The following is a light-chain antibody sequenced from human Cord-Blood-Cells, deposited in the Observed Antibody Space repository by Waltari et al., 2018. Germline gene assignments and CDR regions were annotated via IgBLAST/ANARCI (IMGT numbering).Light chain of an antibody. CDR3: QQSYSTWT. Sequence: DIQMTQSPYSLSASVGDRVTITCRAIQSISSYLNWYLQKPGKAPKLLIYAASSLQSGVPSRFSGSGSGTDFTLTISSLQPEDFATYYCQQSYSTWTFGQGTKVEIK. J-gene: IGKJ1*01. CDR2: AAS. CDR1: QSISSY. V-gene: IGKV1-39*01.